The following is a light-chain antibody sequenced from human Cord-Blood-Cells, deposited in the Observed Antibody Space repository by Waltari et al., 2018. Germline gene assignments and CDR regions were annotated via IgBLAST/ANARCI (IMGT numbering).Light chain of an antibody. CDR1: SSDVGSYNL. Sequence: QSALTQPASVSGSPGQSITISCTGTSSDVGSYNLVSWYQQHPGTAPKLMIYEGSKRPSGVSNRFSGSKSGNTASLTISGLQAEDEADDYCCSYAGSSTPYWVYGGGTKLTVL. CDR2: EGS. J-gene: IGLJ3*02. CDR3: CSYAGSSTPYWV. V-gene: IGLV2-23*01.